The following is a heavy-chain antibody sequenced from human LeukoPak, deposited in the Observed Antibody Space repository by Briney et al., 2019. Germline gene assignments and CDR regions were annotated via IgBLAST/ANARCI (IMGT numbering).Heavy chain of an antibody. D-gene: IGHD5-12*01. CDR3: ARDRGYSGYGGGYNWFDP. CDR2: IYYSGRT. V-gene: IGHV4-59*01. J-gene: IGHJ5*02. CDR1: GGSISSYY. Sequence: SETLSLTCTVSGGSISSYYWSWIRQPPGRGLEWIGYIYYSGRTNYNPSLKSRVTISVDTSKNQFSLKLGSVTAADTAVYYCARDRGYSGYGGGYNWFDPWGQGTLVSVSS.